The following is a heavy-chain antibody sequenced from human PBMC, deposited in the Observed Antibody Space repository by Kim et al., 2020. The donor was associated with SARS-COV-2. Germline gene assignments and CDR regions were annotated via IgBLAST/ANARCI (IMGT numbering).Heavy chain of an antibody. CDR3: TRGGYCSGGTCSNYNGLDV. CDR2: IWYDGSHQ. V-gene: IGHV3-33*01. J-gene: IGHJ6*02. CDR1: GFSFSIHG. Sequence: GGSLRLSCAASGFSFSIHGMYWFRQAPGKGLDWVSSIWYDGSHQYYADSVKGRFTISRDNSKNTLYLQMNSLRVEDTAVYYCTRGGYCSGGTCSNYNGLDVWGQGTTVTVSS. D-gene: IGHD2-15*01.